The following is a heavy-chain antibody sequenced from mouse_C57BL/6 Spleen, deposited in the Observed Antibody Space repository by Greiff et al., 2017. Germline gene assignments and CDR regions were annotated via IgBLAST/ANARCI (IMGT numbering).Heavy chain of an antibody. CDR3: TTNYYGSPY. Sequence: VQLQQSGAELVRPGASVKLSCTASGFNIKDDYMHWVKPRPEQGLEWIGWIDPENGDTEYASKFQGKATITADTSSNTAYLQLSSLTSEDTAVYYCTTNYYGSPYWGQGTTLTVSS. V-gene: IGHV14-4*01. D-gene: IGHD1-1*01. CDR2: IDPENGDT. CDR1: GFNIKDDY. J-gene: IGHJ2*01.